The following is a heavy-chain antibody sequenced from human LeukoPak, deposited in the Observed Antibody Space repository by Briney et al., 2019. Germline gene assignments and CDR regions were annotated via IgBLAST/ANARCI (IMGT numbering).Heavy chain of an antibody. Sequence: GRSLRLSCAASGFTFRSYGLHWVRQAPGKGLEWVALIRSDGSSKNYADSVKGRFTISRDASKNTVYLQMNSLRVEDTAVYYCARAPYSADSSATPPAFDIWGQGTMVTVSS. J-gene: IGHJ3*02. CDR1: GFTFRSYG. CDR2: IRSDGSSK. V-gene: IGHV3-33*01. D-gene: IGHD3-22*01. CDR3: ARAPYSADSSATPPAFDI.